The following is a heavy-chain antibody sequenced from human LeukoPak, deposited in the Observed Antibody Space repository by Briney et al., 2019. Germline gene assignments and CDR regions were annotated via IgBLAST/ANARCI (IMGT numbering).Heavy chain of an antibody. Sequence: SETLSLTCTVSGGSISSGSYYWSWIRQPAGKGLEWIGRIYTSGSANYNPSLKSRVTMSVDTSKNQFSLKLSSVTAADTAVYYCARIAAAGYYFDYWGQGTLVTVSS. CDR1: GGSISSGSYY. J-gene: IGHJ4*02. CDR3: ARIAAAGYYFDY. V-gene: IGHV4-61*02. D-gene: IGHD6-13*01. CDR2: IYTSGSA.